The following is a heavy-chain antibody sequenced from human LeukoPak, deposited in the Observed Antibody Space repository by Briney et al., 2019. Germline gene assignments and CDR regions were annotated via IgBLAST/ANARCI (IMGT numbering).Heavy chain of an antibody. CDR3: ANEGAYTSSSPTGY. CDR1: GFTFTDYH. CDR2: ISNTGSTI. V-gene: IGHV3-11*01. J-gene: IGHJ4*02. Sequence: GGSLRLSCAASGFTFTDYHMSWIRQAPGKGLQWVSYISNTGSTIYYVDSVKGRFTISRDIAKSSLYLQMSSLRAEDTAVYYCANEGAYTSSSPTGYWGQGTLVTVSS. D-gene: IGHD6-6*01.